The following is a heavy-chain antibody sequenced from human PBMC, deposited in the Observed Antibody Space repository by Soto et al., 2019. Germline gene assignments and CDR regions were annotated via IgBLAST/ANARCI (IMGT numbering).Heavy chain of an antibody. Sequence: AASGFTFSSYAMGWVRQGPGKGLEWVAVVSIGGSTHYADSVRGRFTISRDNSKNTLSLQMNSLTAEDTAVYFCAKRRGAGGHFDYWGQGALVTVSS. V-gene: IGHV3-23*01. CDR3: AKRRGAGGHFDY. J-gene: IGHJ4*02. D-gene: IGHD2-15*01. CDR1: GFTFSSYA. CDR2: VSIGGST.